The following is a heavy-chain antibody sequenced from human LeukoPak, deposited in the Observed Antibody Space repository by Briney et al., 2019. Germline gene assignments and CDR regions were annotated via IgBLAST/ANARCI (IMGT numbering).Heavy chain of an antibody. CDR1: GDSVSSNSDA. CDR2: TYYRSKWYN. CDR3: ARDLAAAGGDAFDI. Sequence: SQTLSLTCAISGDSVSSNSDAWNWIRQSPSRGLEWLGRTYYRSKWYNDYAVSVKSRITINPDTFKNQFSLQLNSVTPEDTAVYYCARDLAAAGGDAFDIWGQGTMVTVSS. V-gene: IGHV6-1*01. J-gene: IGHJ3*02. D-gene: IGHD6-13*01.